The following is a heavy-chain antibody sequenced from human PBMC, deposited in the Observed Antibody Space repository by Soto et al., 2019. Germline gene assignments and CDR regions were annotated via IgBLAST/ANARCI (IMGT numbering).Heavy chain of an antibody. V-gene: IGHV4-59*08. CDR1: GGSISSYY. J-gene: IGHJ4*02. CDR2: IYYSGSS. Sequence: SDTLSLTCIVSGGSISSYYWSWIRQPPGKGLEWIGYIYYSGSSNYNPSLKSRVTISVDTSKNQFSLRLSSVTAADTAVYYCARHSNNYRTALDYWGQGTLVTVS. D-gene: IGHD1-1*01. CDR3: ARHSNNYRTALDY.